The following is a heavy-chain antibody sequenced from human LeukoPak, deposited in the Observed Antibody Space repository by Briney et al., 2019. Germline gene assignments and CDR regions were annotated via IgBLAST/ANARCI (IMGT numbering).Heavy chain of an antibody. CDR3: ARGPLIAAAGTW. CDR2: IKKTGSET. CDR1: GFTFSHFW. Sequence: PGGSLRLSCAASGFTFSHFWMSWVRQAPGKGLEWVAYIKKTGSETYYVDSVKGRFTITRDNTRNSLFLQMNSLRAEDTAVYYCARGPLIAAAGTWWGQGTLVTVSS. D-gene: IGHD6-13*01. J-gene: IGHJ4*02. V-gene: IGHV3-7*03.